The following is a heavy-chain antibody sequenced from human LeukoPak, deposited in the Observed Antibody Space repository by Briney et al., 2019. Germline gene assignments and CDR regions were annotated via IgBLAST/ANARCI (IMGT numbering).Heavy chain of an antibody. J-gene: IGHJ6*02. Sequence: ASVKVSCKASRGTFSSYAISWVRQAPGQGLEWMGGIIPIFGTANYAQKFQGRVTITADESTSTAYMELSSLRSEDTAVYYRARGHVVRFLEWSFYYYGMDVWGQGTTVTVSS. CDR2: IIPIFGTA. V-gene: IGHV1-69*13. CDR1: RGTFSSYA. CDR3: ARGHVVRFLEWSFYYYGMDV. D-gene: IGHD3-3*01.